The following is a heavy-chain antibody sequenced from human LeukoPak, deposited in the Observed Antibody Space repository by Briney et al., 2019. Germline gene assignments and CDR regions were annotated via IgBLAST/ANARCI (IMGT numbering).Heavy chain of an antibody. V-gene: IGHV3-66*01. D-gene: IGHD3-16*01. Sequence: GGSLRLSCAASGFTVSNNYMSWVRQAPGKGLEWVSIIYSGGSTKYADSVKGRFTISRDNSKNSLFLQMNRLKDEDTAVYFCARVGVGDWGSVWDHWGQGARVTVSS. CDR2: IYSGGST. J-gene: IGHJ4*02. CDR3: ARVGVGDWGSVWDH. CDR1: GFTVSNNY.